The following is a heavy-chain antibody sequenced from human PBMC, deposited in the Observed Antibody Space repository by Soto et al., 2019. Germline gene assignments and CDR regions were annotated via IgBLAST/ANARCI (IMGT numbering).Heavy chain of an antibody. CDR1: AYSISSGYY. J-gene: IGHJ4*02. V-gene: IGHV4-38-2*01. CDR2: IYHSAGT. CDR3: ARGDGSKSDFFDY. Sequence: PSETLSLTSAVSAYSISSGYYWGCIRQPPGKGLEWIGSIYHSAGTDYNPSLKSRVTISVDTSKNQFSLKLSSVTAADTAVYYCARGDGSKSDFFDYWGQGTLVTVSS. D-gene: IGHD5-12*01.